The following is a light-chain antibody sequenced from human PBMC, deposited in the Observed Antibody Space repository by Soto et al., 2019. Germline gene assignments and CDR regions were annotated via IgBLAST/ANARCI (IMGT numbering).Light chain of an antibody. V-gene: IGKV1-5*03. CDR2: TAS. Sequence: DILLTQSPSTVSASVGDRVTITCRASHSINNWLAWYQQKPGKAPKLLIYTASTLKSGVPSRFTGGGSGTEFTLTISSLQAADFATYYCQQYSAYSRTFGQGTKVEVK. CDR3: QQYSAYSRT. J-gene: IGKJ1*01. CDR1: HSINNW.